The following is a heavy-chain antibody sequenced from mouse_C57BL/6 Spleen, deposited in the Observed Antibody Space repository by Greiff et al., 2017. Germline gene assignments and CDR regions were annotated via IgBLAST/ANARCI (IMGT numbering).Heavy chain of an antibody. J-gene: IGHJ3*01. Sequence: DVKLQESGTVLARPGASVKMSCKTSGYTFTSYWMHWVKQRPGQGLEWIGAIYPGNSDTSYNQKFKGKAKLTAVTSASTAYMELSSLTNEDSAVYYCKRGDNDYETWFAYWGQGTLVTVSA. V-gene: IGHV1-5*01. D-gene: IGHD2-4*01. CDR1: GYTFTSYW. CDR2: IYPGNSDT. CDR3: KRGDNDYETWFAY.